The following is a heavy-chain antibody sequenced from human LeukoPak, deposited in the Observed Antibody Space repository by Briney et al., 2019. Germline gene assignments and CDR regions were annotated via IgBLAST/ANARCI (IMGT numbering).Heavy chain of an antibody. CDR3: ARDTMTSSWYCDD. V-gene: IGHV3-48*04. J-gene: IGHJ4*02. CDR1: GFTFSTYS. CDR2: IDGSSNNI. Sequence: GGSLRLSCAASGFTFSTYSMNWVRQAPGEGLEWISYIDGSSNNIYYADSVKGRFTISRDNAKNSLYLQVNSLRAEDTAVYYCARDTMTSSWYCDDWGQGTLVTVSS. D-gene: IGHD6-13*01.